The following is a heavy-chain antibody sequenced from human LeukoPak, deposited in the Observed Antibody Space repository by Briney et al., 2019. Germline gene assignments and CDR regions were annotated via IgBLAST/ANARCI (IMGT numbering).Heavy chain of an antibody. D-gene: IGHD3-9*01. CDR2: IKSKTDGGTT. CDR3: TTGSRLRYSDY. Sequence: GGSLRLSCAASAFTFSDAWMTWVRQAPGKGLEWVGRIKSKTDGGTTDYAAPVKGRFTISRDDSKNTLYQQMNSLKTEDTAVYYCTTGSRLRYSDYWGQGTLVTVSS. J-gene: IGHJ4*02. CDR1: AFTFSDAW. V-gene: IGHV3-15*01.